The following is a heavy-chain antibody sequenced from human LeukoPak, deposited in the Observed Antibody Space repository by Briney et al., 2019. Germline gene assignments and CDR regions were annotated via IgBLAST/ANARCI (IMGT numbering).Heavy chain of an antibody. Sequence: GGSLRLSCVASGVTISSHGMHWVRQAPGKELEWVAVISYDGSDEYYADSVKGRFTISRDNSKNTVYLQMSSLRAEDTAVYYCARDRRIAAAGSFDYWGQGTLVTVSS. CDR2: ISYDGSDE. V-gene: IGHV3-30*03. CDR3: ARDRRIAAAGSFDY. J-gene: IGHJ4*02. D-gene: IGHD6-13*01. CDR1: GVTISSHG.